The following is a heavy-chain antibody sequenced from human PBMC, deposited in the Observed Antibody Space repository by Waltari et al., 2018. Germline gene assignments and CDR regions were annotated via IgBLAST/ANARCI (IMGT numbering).Heavy chain of an antibody. V-gene: IGHV1-3*01. Sequence: QVQLVQSGAEVKKPGASVKGSCKASGYTFTSYAMHWVRQAPGQRLEWMGWINAGNGNTKGSQKFQGRVTITRDTSASTAYMELSSLRSEDTAVYYCARGDTRHALGDYIWGSYRYTGFDYWGQGTLVTVSS. D-gene: IGHD3-16*02. CDR1: GYTFTSYA. CDR3: ARGDTRHALGDYIWGSYRYTGFDY. CDR2: INAGNGNT. J-gene: IGHJ4*02.